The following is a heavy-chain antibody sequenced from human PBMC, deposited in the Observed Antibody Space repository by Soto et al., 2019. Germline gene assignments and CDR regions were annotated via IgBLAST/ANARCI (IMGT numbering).Heavy chain of an antibody. CDR2: IYYSGST. CDR3: AREPLGGPGY. V-gene: IGHV4-59*01. J-gene: IGHJ4*02. D-gene: IGHD1-26*01. CDR1: GASISSYY. Sequence: SETLSLSCTVSGASISSYYWSWIRQPPGKGLEWIGYIYYSGSTNYNPSLKSRVTISVDTSKNQFSLKLSSVTAADTAVYYCAREPLGGPGYWGQGTPVTVSS.